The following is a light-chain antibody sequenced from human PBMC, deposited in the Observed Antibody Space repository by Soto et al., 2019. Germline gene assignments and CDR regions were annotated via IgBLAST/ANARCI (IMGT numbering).Light chain of an antibody. CDR2: GAS. CDR3: HQFYRSGS. Sequence: DFVMTQAPDSLAVSLGERATINCKSSQSVLYNSNNKNHLGWFQQKPGHPPKLLIYGASFRPSGVPDRFSGSGSGTDFTLTISSLQAEDVAVYYCHQFYRSGSFGQGTNLEIK. V-gene: IGKV4-1*01. CDR1: QSVLYNSNNKNH. J-gene: IGKJ2*03.